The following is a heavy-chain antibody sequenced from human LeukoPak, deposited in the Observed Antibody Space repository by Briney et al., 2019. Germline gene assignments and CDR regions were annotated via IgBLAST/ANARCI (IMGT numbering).Heavy chain of an antibody. CDR2: ISYDGSNK. CDR1: GLTFSSYG. V-gene: IGHV3-30*18. J-gene: IGHJ4*02. Sequence: GGPLRLSCAASGLTFSSYGMHWVRQAPGKGLEWVAVISYDGSNKYYADSVKGRFTISRDNSKNTLYLQMNSLRPGDTAVYYCAKDRAQTLRQGDGNNYFDYWGQGTLVTVSS. D-gene: IGHD3-16*01. CDR3: AKDRAQTLRQGDGNNYFDY.